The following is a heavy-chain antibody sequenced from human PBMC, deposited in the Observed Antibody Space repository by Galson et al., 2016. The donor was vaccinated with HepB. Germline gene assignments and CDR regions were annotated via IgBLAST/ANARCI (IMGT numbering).Heavy chain of an antibody. D-gene: IGHD3-16*01. V-gene: IGHV3-9*01. J-gene: IGHJ4*02. Sequence: SLRLSCAASGFTFDEYAMHWVRQAPGKGLEWVSGISWDSGSMNYADSVKGRFTISRDNAKNSLHLQMNSLRPEDTAFYYCAKDFSFGGVCVLEWWGQGTLVTVSS. CDR2: ISWDSGSM. CDR1: GFTFDEYA. CDR3: AKDFSFGGVCVLEW.